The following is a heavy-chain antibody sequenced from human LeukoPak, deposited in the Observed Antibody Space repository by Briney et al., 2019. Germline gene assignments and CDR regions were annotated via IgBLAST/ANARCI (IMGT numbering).Heavy chain of an antibody. V-gene: IGHV3-48*04. D-gene: IGHD3-16*01. CDR1: GFTFSSYS. CDR2: ISSTSSAI. CDR3: ARVIGSYGDSAY. Sequence: GGSLRLSCAAAGFTFSSYSMNWVRQAPGKGLEWLSYISSTSSAIYYADSLKGRFTISRDNAKNSLYLQMDSLRAEDTAVYYCARVIGSYGDSAYWGQGTLVTVSS. J-gene: IGHJ4*02.